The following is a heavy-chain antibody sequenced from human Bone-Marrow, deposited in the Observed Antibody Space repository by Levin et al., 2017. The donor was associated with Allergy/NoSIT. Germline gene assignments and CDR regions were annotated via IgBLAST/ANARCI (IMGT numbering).Heavy chain of an antibody. Sequence: PGGSLRLSCAASGFTVSSNYMSWVRQAPGKGLEWVSVIYSGGSTYYADSVKGRFTISRDNSKNTLYLQMNSLRAEDTAVYYCARDSYSSSWYANDAFDIWGQGTMVTVSS. D-gene: IGHD6-13*01. CDR2: IYSGGST. J-gene: IGHJ3*02. CDR1: GFTVSSNY. V-gene: IGHV3-53*01. CDR3: ARDSYSSSWYANDAFDI.